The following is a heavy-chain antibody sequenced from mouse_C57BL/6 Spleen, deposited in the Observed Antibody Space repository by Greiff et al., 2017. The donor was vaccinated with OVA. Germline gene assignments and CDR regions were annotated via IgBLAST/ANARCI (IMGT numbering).Heavy chain of an antibody. V-gene: IGHV1-15*01. CDR3: TITGTGS. CDR2: IDPETGGT. Sequence: LVESGAELVRPGASVTLSCKASGYTFTDYEMHWVKQTPVHGLEWIGAIDPETGGTAYNQKFKGKAILTADKSSSTAYMELRSLTSEDSAVYYCTITGTGSWGQGTTLTVSS. D-gene: IGHD4-1*01. CDR1: GYTFTDYE. J-gene: IGHJ2*01.